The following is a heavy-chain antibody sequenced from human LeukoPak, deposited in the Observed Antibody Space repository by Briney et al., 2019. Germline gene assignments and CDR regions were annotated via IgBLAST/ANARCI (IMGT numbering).Heavy chain of an antibody. CDR3: ARDVYYGSGSYFDY. D-gene: IGHD3-10*01. V-gene: IGHV3-33*08. Sequence: PGRSLRLSCAASGFTFSSYAMHWVRQAPGKGLEWVAVIWYDGSNKYYADSVKGRFTISRDNSKNTLYLQMNSLRAEDTAVYYCARDVYYGSGSYFDYWGQGTLVTVSS. J-gene: IGHJ4*02. CDR2: IWYDGSNK. CDR1: GFTFSSYA.